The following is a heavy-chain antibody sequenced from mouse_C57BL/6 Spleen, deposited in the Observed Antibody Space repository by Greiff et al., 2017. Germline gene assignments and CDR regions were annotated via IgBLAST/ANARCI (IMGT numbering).Heavy chain of an antibody. V-gene: IGHV1-7*01. D-gene: IGHD2-1*01. CDR2: INPSSGYT. Sequence: QVQLQQSGAELAKPGASVKLSCKASGYTFTSYWMHWVKQRPGQGLEWIGYINPSSGYTKYNQKFKDMATLTADKSSSTAYMQLSSLTYEDSAVYYCARGGYGNYAMDYWGQGTSVTVSS. CDR3: ARGGYGNYAMDY. CDR1: GYTFTSYW. J-gene: IGHJ4*01.